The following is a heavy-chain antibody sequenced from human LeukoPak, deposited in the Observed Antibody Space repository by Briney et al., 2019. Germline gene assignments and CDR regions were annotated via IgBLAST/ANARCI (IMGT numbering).Heavy chain of an antibody. CDR1: GFTFSSYS. J-gene: IGHJ3*02. Sequence: GGSLRLSCAASGFTFSSYSMNWVRQAPGKGLEWVSYISSSSSTIYYADSVKGRFTISRDNAKNSLYLQMNSLRAEDTAVYYCARDTRGPWWAFDIWDQGTMVTVSS. CDR3: ARDTRGPWWAFDI. V-gene: IGHV3-48*01. D-gene: IGHD2-8*02. CDR2: ISSSSSTI.